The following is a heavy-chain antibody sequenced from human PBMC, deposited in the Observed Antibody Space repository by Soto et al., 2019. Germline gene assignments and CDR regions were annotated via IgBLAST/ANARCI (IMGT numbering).Heavy chain of an antibody. CDR3: ARDGKRGYDFDN. V-gene: IGHV3-49*03. D-gene: IGHD1-1*01. J-gene: IGHJ4*02. CDR1: GFPFANFL. CDR2: IRSQPYGGTT. Sequence: GGSLRLSCTTSGFPFANFLMSWFRQAPGKGLEWVGFIRSQPYGGTTQYAPSVSGRFIISRDDSKGILYLQMDSLSADDTAVYYCARDGKRGYDFDNWGQGTLVTVSS.